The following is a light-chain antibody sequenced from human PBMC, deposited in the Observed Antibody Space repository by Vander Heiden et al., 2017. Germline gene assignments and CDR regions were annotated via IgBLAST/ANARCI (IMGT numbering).Light chain of an antibody. CDR3: SSYTSSSTLV. CDR1: SSDVGGYNY. Sequence: QSALTQPASVSGSPGQSITISCTGTSSDVGGYNYVSWYQQHPGKAPILIIYEVSNRPSGVSNRFSGSKSGTTASLTISGLQAEDEAYYYCSSYTSSSTLVFGGGTKLTVL. V-gene: IGLV2-14*01. J-gene: IGLJ2*01. CDR2: EVS.